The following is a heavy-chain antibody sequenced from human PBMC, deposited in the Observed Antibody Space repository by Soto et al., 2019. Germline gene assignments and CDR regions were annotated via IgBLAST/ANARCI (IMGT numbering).Heavy chain of an antibody. J-gene: IGHJ4*02. D-gene: IGHD2-8*01. V-gene: IGHV3-23*01. CDR3: AKYRYCTNGVCYTAGLYY. Sequence: GGSLRLSCAASGFTFSSYAMSWVRQAPGKGLEWVSAISVSGGSTYYADSVKGRFTISRDNSKNTLYLQMNSLRAEDTAVYYCAKYRYCTNGVCYTAGLYYWGQGTLVTVSS. CDR2: ISVSGGST. CDR1: GFTFSSYA.